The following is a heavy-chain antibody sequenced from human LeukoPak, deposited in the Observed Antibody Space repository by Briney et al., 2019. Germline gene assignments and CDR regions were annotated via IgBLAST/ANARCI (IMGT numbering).Heavy chain of an antibody. Sequence: SETLSLTCTVSGGSISSSSYYWGWIRQPPGKGLEWIGSIYYSGSTYYNPSLKSRVTISVDTSKNQFSLKLSFVTAADTAVYYCARDYDFYWFDPWGQGTLVTVSS. D-gene: IGHD3-3*01. CDR3: ARDYDFYWFDP. CDR2: IYYSGST. CDR1: GGSISSSSYY. J-gene: IGHJ5*02. V-gene: IGHV4-39*01.